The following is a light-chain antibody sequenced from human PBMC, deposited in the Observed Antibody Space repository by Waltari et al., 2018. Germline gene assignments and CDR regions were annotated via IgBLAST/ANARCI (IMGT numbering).Light chain of an antibody. CDR3: QQYNNYPYT. V-gene: IGKV1-5*03. CDR2: KAS. CDR1: QSISSW. Sequence: DIQVTQSPSTLSASLGDRVTITCRASQSISSWLAWYQQKPGKAPKILIKKASSLESGVPSRFTGSGSGTEFTLTISSLQPDDFATYYCQQYNNYPYTFSQGTKLEIK. J-gene: IGKJ2*01.